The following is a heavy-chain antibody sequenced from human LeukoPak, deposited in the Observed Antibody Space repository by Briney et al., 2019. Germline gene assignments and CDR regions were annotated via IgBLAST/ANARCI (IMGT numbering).Heavy chain of an antibody. V-gene: IGHV3-23*01. CDR1: GFTFSSYA. J-gene: IGHJ5*02. D-gene: IGHD5-18*01. CDR3: AKDIQLWLNWFDP. CDR2: ISASGGST. Sequence: HPGGSLRLSCAASGFTFSSYAMSWVRQAPGKGLEWVSVISASGGSTYYADSVKGRFIISRDNSKNTLYLQMNSLRAEDTAVYYCAKDIQLWLNWFDPWGQGTLVTVSS.